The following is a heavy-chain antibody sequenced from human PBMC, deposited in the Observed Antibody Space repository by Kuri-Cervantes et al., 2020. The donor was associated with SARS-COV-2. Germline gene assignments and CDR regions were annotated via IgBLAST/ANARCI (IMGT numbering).Heavy chain of an antibody. V-gene: IGHV3-30*18. J-gene: IGHJ6*02. CDR3: AKGGFMVVSGYGMDV. Sequence: GESLKISCAASGFTFSSYGMHWVRQAPGKGLEWVAVISYDGSNKYYADSVKGRFTISRDNSKNTLYLQMNSLRAEDTAVYDCAKGGFMVVSGYGMDVWGQGTVVTVSS. CDR2: ISYDGSNK. D-gene: IGHD2-15*01. CDR1: GFTFSSYG.